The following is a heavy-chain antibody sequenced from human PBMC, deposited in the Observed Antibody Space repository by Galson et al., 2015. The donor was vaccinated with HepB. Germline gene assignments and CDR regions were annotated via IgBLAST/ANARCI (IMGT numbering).Heavy chain of an antibody. D-gene: IGHD6-13*01. CDR1: GFSLSTSGMC. CDR3: ARTFQPSYSSSWVYFQH. V-gene: IGHV2-70*11. CDR2: IDWDDDK. Sequence: PALVKPTQTLTLTCTFSGFSLSTSGMCVSWIRQPPGKALEWLARIDWDDDKYYSTSLKTRLTISKDTSKNQVVLTMTNMDPVDTATYYCARTFQPSYSSSWVYFQHWGQGTLVTVSS. J-gene: IGHJ1*01.